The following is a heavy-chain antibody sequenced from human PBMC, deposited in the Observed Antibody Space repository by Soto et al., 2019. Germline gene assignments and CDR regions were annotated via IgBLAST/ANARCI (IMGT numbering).Heavy chain of an antibody. V-gene: IGHV3-30-3*01. J-gene: IGHJ4*02. Sequence: QVQLVESGGGVVQPGRSLRLSCAASGFTFSSYAMHWVRQAPGKGLEWVAVISYDGSNKYYADSVKGRFTISRDNSKNTLYLQMNSLRAEDTAVYYCAREGGGSSHFDYWGQGTLVTVSS. CDR2: ISYDGSNK. D-gene: IGHD2-15*01. CDR1: GFTFSSYA. CDR3: AREGGGSSHFDY.